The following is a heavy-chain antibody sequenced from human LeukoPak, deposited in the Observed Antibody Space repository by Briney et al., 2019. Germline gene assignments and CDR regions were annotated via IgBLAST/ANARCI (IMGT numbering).Heavy chain of an antibody. CDR2: IYSGGST. V-gene: IGHV3-53*01. CDR1: GFTVSSNY. CDR3: ARQRYSSGWYWFNP. Sequence: GGSLRLSCAASGFTVSSNYMSWVRQAPGKGLEWVSVIYSGGSTYYADSVKGRFTISRDNSKNTLYLQMNSLRAEDTAVYYCARQRYSSGWYWFNPWGQGTLVTVSS. J-gene: IGHJ5*02. D-gene: IGHD6-19*01.